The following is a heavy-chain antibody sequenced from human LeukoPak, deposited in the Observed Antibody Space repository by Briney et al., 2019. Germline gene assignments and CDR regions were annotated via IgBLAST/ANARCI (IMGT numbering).Heavy chain of an antibody. CDR1: GFTFSNFA. Sequence: GGSLRLSCAASGFTFSNFAMSWVRQAPAKGLEWVSAISGSGGDTYYADSAKGRFTISRDNAKSTLYLQMNSLRAEDTALYYCAKDTLLLLYWGQGTLVTVSS. D-gene: IGHD3-22*01. CDR2: ISGSGGDT. J-gene: IGHJ4*02. V-gene: IGHV3-23*01. CDR3: AKDTLLLLY.